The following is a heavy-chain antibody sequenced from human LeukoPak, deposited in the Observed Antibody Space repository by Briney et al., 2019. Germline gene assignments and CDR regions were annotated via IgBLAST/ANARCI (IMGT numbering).Heavy chain of an antibody. J-gene: IGHJ4*02. CDR1: GFTFSSYW. Sequence: PGGSLRLSCAASGFTFSSYWMHWLRQAPGKGLVWVSRINGDGSSTSSADSVKGRFTISRDNAKNTLYLQMNSLRADDTAVYYCAADVMGARDNWGRGTLVTVSS. CDR3: AADVMGARDN. CDR2: INGDGSST. D-gene: IGHD1-26*01. V-gene: IGHV3-74*01.